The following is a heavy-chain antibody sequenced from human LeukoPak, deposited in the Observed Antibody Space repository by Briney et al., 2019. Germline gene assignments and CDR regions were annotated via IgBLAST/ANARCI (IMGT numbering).Heavy chain of an antibody. V-gene: IGHV1-2*02. Sequence: ASVKVSCKASGYTFTGYYMHWVRQAPGQGLEWMGWINPNSGGTNYAQKFQGRVTMTRDTSTSTAYMELSRLRSDDTAVYYCARAVLLGTDFDYWGQGTLVTISS. CDR2: INPNSGGT. CDR3: ARAVLLGTDFDY. CDR1: GYTFTGYY. D-gene: IGHD5-18*01. J-gene: IGHJ4*02.